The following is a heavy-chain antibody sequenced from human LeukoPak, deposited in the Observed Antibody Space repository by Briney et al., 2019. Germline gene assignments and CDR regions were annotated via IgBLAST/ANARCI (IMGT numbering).Heavy chain of an antibody. V-gene: IGHV4-34*01. CDR3: ARVHDYGDYGGNFAY. J-gene: IGHJ4*02. Sequence: GSLRLSCAASGFTFSSYSMNWVRQPPGKGLEWIGEINHSGSTNYNPSLKSRVTISVDTSKNQFSLKPSSVTAADTAVYYCARVHDYGDYGGNFAYWGQGTLVTVSS. CDR1: GFTFSSYS. D-gene: IGHD4-17*01. CDR2: INHSGST.